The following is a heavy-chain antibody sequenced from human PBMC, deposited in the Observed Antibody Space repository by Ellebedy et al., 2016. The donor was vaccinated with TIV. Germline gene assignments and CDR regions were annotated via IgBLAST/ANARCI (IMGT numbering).Heavy chain of an antibody. J-gene: IGHJ6*02. D-gene: IGHD1-1*01. CDR1: GYTFSSYA. CDR3: ARDGTADFYYGMDV. CDR2: INAGNGDT. Sequence: AASVKVSCKASGYTFSSYAMHWVRQAPGQRFEWMGWINAGNGDTKYSQKFQGRVTITRDTSATTFYMELSSLRSEDTAVYYCARDGTADFYYGMDVWGQGTTVTVSS. V-gene: IGHV1-3*01.